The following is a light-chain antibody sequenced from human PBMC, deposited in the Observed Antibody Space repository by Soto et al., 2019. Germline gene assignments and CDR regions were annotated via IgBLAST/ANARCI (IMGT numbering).Light chain of an antibody. CDR3: QQRFT. Sequence: DIMLTQSPATLSLSLGERATLSCRASQSVSSYLAWYQQKPGQAPRLLIYDVSNRATGIPARFSGSGSGTDCTLTISSLEPEDFAVYYCQQRFTFGQGTRLEIK. CDR1: QSVSSY. J-gene: IGKJ5*01. CDR2: DVS. V-gene: IGKV3-11*01.